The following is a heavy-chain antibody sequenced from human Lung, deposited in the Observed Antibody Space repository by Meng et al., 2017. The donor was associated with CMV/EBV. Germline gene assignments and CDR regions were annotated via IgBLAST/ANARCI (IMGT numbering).Heavy chain of an antibody. J-gene: IGHJ5*02. D-gene: IGHD4-17*01. CDR1: GFSFSSYA. V-gene: IGHV3-30*18. Sequence: CSASGFSFSSYAMHWFRQAPGKGLEWVALIAHDGSRPSYADSVLGRFTISRDDSMKMVFLQMNTLRGDDTAVYYCAKGTVTSAGIDHWGQGSLVTVSS. CDR2: IAHDGSRP. CDR3: AKGTVTSAGIDH.